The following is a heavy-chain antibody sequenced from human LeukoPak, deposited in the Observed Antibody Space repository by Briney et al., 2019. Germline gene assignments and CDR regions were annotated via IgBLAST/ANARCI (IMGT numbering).Heavy chain of an antibody. CDR1: GGSISSSSYY. J-gene: IGHJ6*02. CDR3: ARDRATTGMDV. D-gene: IGHD1-1*01. Sequence: SETLSLTCTVSGGSISSSSYYWGWIRQPPGKGLEWIGSIYYSGSTYYNPSLKSRVTISVDTSKNQFSLKLSSVTAADTAVYYCARDRATTGMDVWGQGTTVTVSS. CDR2: IYYSGST. V-gene: IGHV4-39*07.